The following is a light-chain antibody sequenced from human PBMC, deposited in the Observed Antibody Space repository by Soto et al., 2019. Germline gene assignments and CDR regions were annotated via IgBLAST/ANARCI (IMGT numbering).Light chain of an antibody. CDR1: STYFVSYNR. Sequence: QSALTQPPSVSGPPGQSVTISCTGTSTYFVSYNRVSWYQQPPGTAPKLIIYEASNRPSGVPDRFSGSKSGNTASLTISGLQAADEADYYCSLYTSENTYVFGTGTKVTVL. CDR3: SLYTSENTYV. CDR2: EAS. J-gene: IGLJ1*01. V-gene: IGLV2-18*01.